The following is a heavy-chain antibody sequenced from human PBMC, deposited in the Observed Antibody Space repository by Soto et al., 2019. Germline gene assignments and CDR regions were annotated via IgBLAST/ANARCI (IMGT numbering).Heavy chain of an antibody. V-gene: IGHV4-59*01. D-gene: IGHD3-10*01. CDR2: IFHSESS. Sequence: SETLSLTCNVSGASMSSYYWSWVRQPPGKGQEWIGYIFHSESSNYNPSLKSRVTISVDMSKNQFSLKVNSVTAADTAVYYCARESYYGSGATVVAYWGQGTLVTVSS. CDR3: ARESYYGSGATVVAY. J-gene: IGHJ4*02. CDR1: GASMSSYY.